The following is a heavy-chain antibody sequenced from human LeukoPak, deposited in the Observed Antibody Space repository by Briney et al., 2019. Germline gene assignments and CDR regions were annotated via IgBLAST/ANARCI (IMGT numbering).Heavy chain of an antibody. CDR2: ISSSGSYI. Sequence: GGTLRLSCAASGFTFSSYGMSWVRQAPGKGLEWVSSISSSGSYIYYADSVKGRFTISRDNAKNSLYLQMNSLRAEDTAVYYCANFVRGSGSYYNVYYMDVWGKGTTVTVSS. J-gene: IGHJ6*03. V-gene: IGHV3-21*01. CDR3: ANFVRGSGSYYNVYYMDV. D-gene: IGHD3-10*01. CDR1: GFTFSSYG.